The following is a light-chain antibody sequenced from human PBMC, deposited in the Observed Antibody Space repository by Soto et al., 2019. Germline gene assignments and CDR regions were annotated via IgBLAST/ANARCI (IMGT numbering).Light chain of an antibody. CDR1: QIVSSGY. CDR3: QKYGSSPVT. Sequence: DIVFTHSPVALGLSPVERASLSLSASQIVSSGYLAWYHQKPGQDPRLLIYGASSRATGIPDRFSGSGSGTDFTLTISRLEPEDFAVYYCQKYGSSPVTCGQGKRRAIK. J-gene: IGKJ5*01. CDR2: GAS. V-gene: IGKV3-20*01.